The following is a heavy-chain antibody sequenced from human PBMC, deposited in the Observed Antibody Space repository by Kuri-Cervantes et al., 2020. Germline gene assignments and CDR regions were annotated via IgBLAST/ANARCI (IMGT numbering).Heavy chain of an antibody. CDR1: GFTFGDYA. D-gene: IGHD3-16*01. V-gene: IGHV3-49*03. CDR3: ARDGGGAVNPYYGMDV. Sequence: GESLKISCTASGFTFGDYAMSWFRQAPGKGLEWVGFIRSKAYGGTTEYAASVRGRFTISRDNSKNTLYLQMNSLRAEDTAVYYCARDGGGAVNPYYGMDVWGQGTTVTVSS. CDR2: IRSKAYGGTT. J-gene: IGHJ6*02.